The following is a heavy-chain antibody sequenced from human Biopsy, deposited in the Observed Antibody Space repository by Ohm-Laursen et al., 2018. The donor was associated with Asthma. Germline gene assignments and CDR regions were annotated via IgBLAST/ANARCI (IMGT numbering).Heavy chain of an antibody. D-gene: IGHD3-9*01. V-gene: IGHV1-3*04. CDR2: VNTGNGDT. CDR1: GYTFIHYA. J-gene: IGHJ3*01. CDR3: ARTYYDFLTGQVKDVFGV. Sequence: ASVKVSCKASGYTFIHYAIHWVRQAPRQRLEWMGWVNTGNGDTKYSQKFQGRVTITRDTSASTAYMELRSLRSEDTATYYCARTYYDFLTGQVKDVFGVWGQGTMVTVSS.